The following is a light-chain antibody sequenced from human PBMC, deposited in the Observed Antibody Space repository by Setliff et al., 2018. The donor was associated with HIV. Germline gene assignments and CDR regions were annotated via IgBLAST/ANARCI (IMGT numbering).Light chain of an antibody. CDR3: CSHARYRTYV. J-gene: IGLJ1*01. V-gene: IGLV2-23*02. CDR2: DVV. Sequence: QSALTQPASVSGSPGQSITISCNGTSGDVGKYSLVSWYQQHPGKAPKLMIYDVVDRPSGVSDRFSGSKSVNTASLTISGLLAEDEGDYYCCSHARYRTYVFGTGTKVTVL. CDR1: SGDVGKYSL.